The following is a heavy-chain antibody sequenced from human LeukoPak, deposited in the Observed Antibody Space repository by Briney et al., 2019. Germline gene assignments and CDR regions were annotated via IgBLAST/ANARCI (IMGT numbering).Heavy chain of an antibody. CDR2: ISAYNGNT. Sequence: ASVNVSCKASGYTFTSYGISWVRQAPGQGLEWMGWISAYNGNTSYAQKLQGRVTITTDTYTSPAYMELRSLRSDDTAVYYCARDRRITIFGVVITGDFAFDIWGQGTMVTVSS. V-gene: IGHV1-18*01. CDR1: GYTFTSYG. D-gene: IGHD3-3*01. CDR3: ARDRRITIFGVVITGDFAFDI. J-gene: IGHJ3*02.